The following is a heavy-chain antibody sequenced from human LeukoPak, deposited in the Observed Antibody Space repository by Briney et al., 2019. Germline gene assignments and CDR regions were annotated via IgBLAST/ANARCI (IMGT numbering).Heavy chain of an antibody. D-gene: IGHD3-9*01. CDR2: ISAHNGNT. V-gene: IGHV1-18*01. CDR3: ARINYDILTGPSDP. CDR1: GYTFTSYG. Sequence: ASVKVSCKASGYTFTSYGISWVRQAPGQGLEWMGWISAHNGNTNYAQKLQGRVTMTTDTSTSTAYMELRSLRSDDTAVYYCARINYDILTGPSDPWGQGTLVTVSS. J-gene: IGHJ5*02.